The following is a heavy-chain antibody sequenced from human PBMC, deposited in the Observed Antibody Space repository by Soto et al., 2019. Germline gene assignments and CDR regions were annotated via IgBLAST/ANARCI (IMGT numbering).Heavy chain of an antibody. Sequence: SETLSLTCTVSGGSISSGDYYWSWIRQPPGKGLEWIGYIYYSGSTYYNPSLKSRVTISVDTSKNQFSLKLSSVTAADTAVYYCARDRPMDSSGWAYFDYWGQGTLVTVSS. CDR3: ARDRPMDSSGWAYFDY. J-gene: IGHJ4*02. D-gene: IGHD6-19*01. V-gene: IGHV4-30-4*01. CDR1: GGSISSGDYY. CDR2: IYYSGST.